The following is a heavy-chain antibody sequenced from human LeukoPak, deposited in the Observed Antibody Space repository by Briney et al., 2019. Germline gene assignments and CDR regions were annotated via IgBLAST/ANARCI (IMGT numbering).Heavy chain of an antibody. CDR3: AREDGYDSSGYYDSY. D-gene: IGHD3-22*01. CDR2: IYYSGST. Sequence: SETLSLTCTVSGGSISSGDYYWSWIRQPPGEGLEWIGYIYYSGSTYYNPSLKSRVTISVDTSKNQFSLKLSSVTAADTAVYYCAREDGYDSSGYYDSYWGQGTLVTVSS. CDR1: GGSISSGDYY. J-gene: IGHJ4*02. V-gene: IGHV4-30-4*01.